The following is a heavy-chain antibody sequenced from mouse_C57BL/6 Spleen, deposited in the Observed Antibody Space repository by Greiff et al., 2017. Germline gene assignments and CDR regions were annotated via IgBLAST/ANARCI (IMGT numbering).Heavy chain of an antibody. J-gene: IGHJ4*01. D-gene: IGHD1-1*01. Sequence: VKLQQPGAELVKPGASVKVSCKASGYTFTSYWMHWVKQRPGQGLEWIGRIHPSDSDTNYNQKFKGKATLTVDKSSSTAYMQLSSLTSEDSAVYYCAIPPYNSGSSYDAMDYWGQGTSVTVSS. V-gene: IGHV1-74*01. CDR2: IHPSDSDT. CDR1: GYTFTSYW. CDR3: AIPPYNSGSSYDAMDY.